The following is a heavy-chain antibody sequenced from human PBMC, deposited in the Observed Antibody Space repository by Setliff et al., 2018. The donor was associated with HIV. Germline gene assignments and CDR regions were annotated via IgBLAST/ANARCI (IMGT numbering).Heavy chain of an antibody. CDR1: EFTLSGYS. V-gene: IGHV3-23*01. D-gene: IGHD1-1*01. Sequence: GGSLRLSCAASEFTLSGYSMSWVRQVPGKGLEWVSAIDPSGSRIFYSDSVKGRFTISRDNSKNTVFLQLNALRREDTAVYYCASARIPTGGTSTSLDFWGQGALVTVSS. CDR2: IDPSGSRI. J-gene: IGHJ4*02. CDR3: ASARIPTGGTSTSLDF.